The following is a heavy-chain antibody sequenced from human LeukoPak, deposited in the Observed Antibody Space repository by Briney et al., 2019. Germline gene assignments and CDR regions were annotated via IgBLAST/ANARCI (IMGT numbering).Heavy chain of an antibody. CDR1: GFNFRDHW. CDR3: VKNTGWFHLAQ. V-gene: IGHV3-7*03. D-gene: IGHD6-19*01. CDR2: IKTDGSET. Sequence: GGSLRLSCAASGFNFRDHWMDWVRQAPGKGLEWVGHIKTDGSETYYLDSLRGRFSISRDNTNNALYLQMNSLRVEDTAVYYCVKNTGWFHLAQWGQGTLVTVSS. J-gene: IGHJ4*02.